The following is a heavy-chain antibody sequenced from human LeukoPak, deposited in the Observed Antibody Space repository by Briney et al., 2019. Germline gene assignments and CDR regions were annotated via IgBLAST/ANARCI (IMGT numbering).Heavy chain of an antibody. J-gene: IGHJ5*02. CDR2: IVVGSGNT. Sequence: GASVKVSCKASGFTFTSPAMQWVRQARGQRLEWIGWIVVGSGNTNYAQKFQERVTITRDMSTSTAYKELSSLRSEDTAVYYCAADLGVESWLGELLPPGGPWGQGTLVTVSS. D-gene: IGHD3-10*01. V-gene: IGHV1-58*02. CDR1: GFTFTSPA. CDR3: AADLGVESWLGELLPPGGP.